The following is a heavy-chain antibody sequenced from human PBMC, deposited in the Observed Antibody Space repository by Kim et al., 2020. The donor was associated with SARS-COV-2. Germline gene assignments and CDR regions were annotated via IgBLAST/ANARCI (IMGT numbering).Heavy chain of an antibody. J-gene: IGHJ6*02. CDR2: IWYDGSNK. CDR1: GFTFSSYG. D-gene: IGHD3-10*01. V-gene: IGHV3-33*06. CDR3: AKGSPMVGRMDV. Sequence: GGSLRLSCAASGFTFSSYGMHWVRQAPGKGLEWVAVIWYDGSNKYYADSVKGRFTISRDNSKNTLYLQMNSLRAEDTAVYYCAKGSPMVGRMDVWGQGTTVTVSS.